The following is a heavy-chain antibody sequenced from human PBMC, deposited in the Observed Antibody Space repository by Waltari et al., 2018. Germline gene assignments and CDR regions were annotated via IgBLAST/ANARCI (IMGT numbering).Heavy chain of an antibody. Sequence: QVQLQESGPGLVKPSQTLSLTCTVSGGSIRIGRSYLTSIRHPAGQGLEWIGRIYTSGSTNYNPSLKSRVTISVDTSKNQFSLKLSSVTAADTAVYYCARGGRVTMVWGVMPVNAFDIWGQGTMVTVSS. D-gene: IGHD3-10*01. CDR3: ARGGRVTMVWGVMPVNAFDI. CDR1: GGSIRIGRSY. CDR2: IYTSGST. V-gene: IGHV4-61*02. J-gene: IGHJ3*02.